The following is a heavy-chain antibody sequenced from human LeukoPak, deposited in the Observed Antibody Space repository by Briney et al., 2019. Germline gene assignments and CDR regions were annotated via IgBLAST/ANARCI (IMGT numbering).Heavy chain of an antibody. D-gene: IGHD5-18*01. CDR3: ANVDTAMGTLDY. J-gene: IGHJ4*02. V-gene: IGHV3-30*18. CDR1: GFTFSSYG. CDR2: ISYDGSNK. Sequence: PGRSLRLSCAASGFTFSSYGMHWVRQAPGKGLEWVAVISYDGSNKYYADSVKGRFTISRDNSKNTLYLQMNSLRAEDTAVYYCANVDTAMGTLDYWGQGTLVTVSS.